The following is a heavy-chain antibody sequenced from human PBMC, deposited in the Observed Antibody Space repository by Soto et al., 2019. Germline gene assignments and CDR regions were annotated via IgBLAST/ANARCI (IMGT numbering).Heavy chain of an antibody. Sequence: QVQLQESGPGLVKPSQTLSLTCTVSGGSISSGDYYWSWIRQPPGKGLEWIGYIYYSGSTYYNPSLKTRVTLALDTSKNQFSLQLSSVTAADTAVYYCARSSPGIAAAGTNYYYGMDVWGQGTTVTVSS. CDR1: GGSISSGDYY. D-gene: IGHD6-13*01. J-gene: IGHJ6*02. CDR3: ARSSPGIAAAGTNYYYGMDV. V-gene: IGHV4-30-4*01. CDR2: IYYSGST.